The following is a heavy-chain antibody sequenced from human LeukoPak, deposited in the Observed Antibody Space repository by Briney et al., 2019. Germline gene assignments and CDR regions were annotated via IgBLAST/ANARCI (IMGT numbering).Heavy chain of an antibody. D-gene: IGHD2-21*01. V-gene: IGHV3-15*07. J-gene: IGHJ4*02. CDR3: ITPLPYSAQ. CDR2: IKPKTDGKTT. CDR1: GFTFSNAY. Sequence: GGSLRLSCAASGFTFSNAYMNWVRQAPGKGLEWVGRIKPKTDGKTTEYAAPVKDRFSISRDDSKSMMYLQMNSLKTEDTAVYYCITPLPYSAQGGQGTLVTVSS.